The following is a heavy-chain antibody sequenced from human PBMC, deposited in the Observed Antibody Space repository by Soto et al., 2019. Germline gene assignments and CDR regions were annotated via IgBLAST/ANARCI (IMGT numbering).Heavy chain of an antibody. CDR2: INSDGSST. D-gene: IGHD5-12*01. CDR3: ARVVSGYDFDI. CDR1: VFTFSSYW. V-gene: IGHV3-74*01. J-gene: IGHJ3*02. Sequence: PGGSLRLSCAASVFTFSSYWMHWVRQAPGKGLVWVSRINSDGSSTSYADSVKGRFTISRDNAKNTLYLQMNSLRAEDTAVYYCARVVSGYDFDIWGQGTMVTVSS.